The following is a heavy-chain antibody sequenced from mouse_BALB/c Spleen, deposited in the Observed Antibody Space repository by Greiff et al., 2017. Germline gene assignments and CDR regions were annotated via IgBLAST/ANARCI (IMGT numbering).Heavy chain of an antibody. D-gene: IGHD1-1*01. Sequence: EVQLVESGGGLVKPGGSLKLSCAASGFTFSSYAMSWVRQSPEKRLEWVAEISSGGSYTYYPDTVTGRFTISRDNAKNTLYLEMSSLRSEDTAMYYCARAYYYGSSSFAYWGQGTLVTVSA. CDR1: GFTFSSYA. CDR2: ISSGGSYT. J-gene: IGHJ3*01. CDR3: ARAYYYGSSSFAY. V-gene: IGHV5-9-4*01.